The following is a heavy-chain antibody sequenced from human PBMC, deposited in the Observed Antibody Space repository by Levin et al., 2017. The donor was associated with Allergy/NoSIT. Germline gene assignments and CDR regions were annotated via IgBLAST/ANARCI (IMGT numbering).Heavy chain of an antibody. Sequence: SETLSLTCAVYGGSFSGYYWSWIRQPPGKGLEWIGEINHSGSTNYNPSLKSRVTISVDTSKNQFSLKLSSVTAADTAVYYCAGSFPRGYSYGYVGMRGGPLGYWGQGTLVTVSS. CDR1: GGSFSGYY. V-gene: IGHV4-34*01. CDR3: AGSFPRGYSYGYVGMRGGPLGY. J-gene: IGHJ4*02. D-gene: IGHD5-18*01. CDR2: INHSGST.